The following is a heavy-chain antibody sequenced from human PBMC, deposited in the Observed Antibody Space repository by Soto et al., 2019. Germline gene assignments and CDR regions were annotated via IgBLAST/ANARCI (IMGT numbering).Heavy chain of an antibody. Sequence: SCPTLVNPTHTLTLTCTFSGFSFIKNQISLSLVRQPPGKALELLARIDWDGDKYYKTSLKDRLTISKETSNNKVVLTMTNMDPVDTATYFCARARIPTTGDFEYWGQGALVTVSS. D-gene: IGHD1-1*01. CDR1: GFSFIKNQIS. V-gene: IGHV2-70*11. J-gene: IGHJ4*02. CDR2: IDWDGDK. CDR3: ARARIPTTGDFEY.